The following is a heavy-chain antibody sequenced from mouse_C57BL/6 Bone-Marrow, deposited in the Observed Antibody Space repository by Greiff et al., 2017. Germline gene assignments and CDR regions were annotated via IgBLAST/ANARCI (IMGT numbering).Heavy chain of an antibody. CDR3: ARDGLSY. V-gene: IGHV1-69*01. CDR1: GYTFTSYW. D-gene: IGHD1-1*02. Sequence: QVQLQQPGAELVMPGASVKLSCKASGYTFTSYWMHWVKQRPGQGLEWIGEIDPSDSYTNYNQKFKGKSILTVDKSSSTAYMQLSSLTSEDSAVYYCARDGLSYWGQGTSVTVSS. CDR2: IDPSDSYT. J-gene: IGHJ4*01.